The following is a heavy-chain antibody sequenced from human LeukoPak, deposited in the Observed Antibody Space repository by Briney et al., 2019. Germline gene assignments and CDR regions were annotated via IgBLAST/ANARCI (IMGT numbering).Heavy chain of an antibody. D-gene: IGHD5-18*01. V-gene: IGHV4-34*01. CDR3: ARGRYSFAY. CDR2: INHSGST. Sequence: SETLSLTCAVCGGSFSGYYWSWIRQPPGKGLEWIGEINHSGSTNYNPSLKSRVTISVDTSKNQFSLNLRSVTAADTAVYYCARGRYSFAYWGQGTLVTVSS. CDR1: GGSFSGYY. J-gene: IGHJ4*02.